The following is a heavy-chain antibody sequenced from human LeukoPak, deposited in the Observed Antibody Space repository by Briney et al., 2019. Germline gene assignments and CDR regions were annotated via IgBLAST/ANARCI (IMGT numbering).Heavy chain of an antibody. D-gene: IGHD3-22*01. CDR3: AVALYYYDSSNYYYYYMDV. J-gene: IGHJ6*03. CDR2: MNPNSGNT. V-gene: IGHV1-8*01. CDR1: GYTFTRYH. Sequence: ASVKVSCKASGYTFTRYHINWVRQAAGQGLEWMGWMNPNSGNTGYAQKFQGRVTMTRNTSISTAYMELSSLRSEDTAVYYCAVALYYYDSSNYYYYYMDVWGKGTTVTVSS.